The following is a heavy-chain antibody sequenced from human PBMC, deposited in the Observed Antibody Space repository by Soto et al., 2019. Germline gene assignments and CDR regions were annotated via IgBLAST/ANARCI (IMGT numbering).Heavy chain of an antibody. CDR3: ARGNKYYDFWSGYYSRPNFDY. J-gene: IGHJ4*02. CDR2: INHSGSP. V-gene: IGHV4-34*01. CDR1: GGSFSGYY. Sequence: NPSETLSLTCAVYGGSFSGYYWSWIRQPPGKGLEWIGEINHSGSPNYNPSLKSRVTISVDMSKNQFSLKLSSVTAADTAVYYCARGNKYYDFWSGYYSRPNFDYWGQGTLVTVSS. D-gene: IGHD3-3*01.